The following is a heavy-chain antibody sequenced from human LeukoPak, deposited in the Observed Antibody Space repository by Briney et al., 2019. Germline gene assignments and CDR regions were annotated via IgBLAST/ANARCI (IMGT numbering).Heavy chain of an antibody. CDR1: GGSLRGYY. D-gene: IGHD5-18*01. V-gene: IGHV4-34*01. J-gene: IGHJ6*03. Sequence: PSETLSLTCAVYGGSLRGYYWSWIRQPPGKGLEWIGDINQSGSTDYNSSLKSRVTISVDTSKNQFSLKLSSVTAADTAVYYCARTTEGGYTYNYFYYYYMDVWGKGTTVTISS. CDR3: ARTTEGGYTYNYFYYYYMDV. CDR2: INQSGST.